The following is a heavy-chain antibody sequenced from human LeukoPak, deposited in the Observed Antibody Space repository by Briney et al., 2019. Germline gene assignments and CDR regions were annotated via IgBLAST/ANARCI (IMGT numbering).Heavy chain of an antibody. CDR1: GGSISSSSYY. Sequence: SETLSLTCTVSGGSISSSSYYWGWIRQPPGKGLEWIGSIYYSGSTYYNPSLKSRVTISVDTSKNQFSLKLSSVTAADTAVYYCARANTSAWDYWGQGTLVTVSS. V-gene: IGHV4-39*01. CDR3: ARANTSAWDY. CDR2: IYYSGST. D-gene: IGHD2-2*01. J-gene: IGHJ4*02.